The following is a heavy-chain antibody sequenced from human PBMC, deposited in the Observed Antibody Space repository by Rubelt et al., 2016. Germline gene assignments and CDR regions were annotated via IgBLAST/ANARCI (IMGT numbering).Heavy chain of an antibody. D-gene: IGHD3-10*01. CDR2: ISWNSGSI. CDR1: GFTFDDYA. CDR3: AKAGYGSGSYYDHFDY. V-gene: IGHV3-9*01. Sequence: EVQLVESGGGLVQPGRSLRLSCAASGFTFDDYAMHWVRQAPGKGLEWVSGISWNSGSIGYADSVKGRFTISRDNAKNSLYLQMNSLGAEDTALYYCAKAGYGSGSYYDHFDYWGQGTLVTVSS. J-gene: IGHJ4*02.